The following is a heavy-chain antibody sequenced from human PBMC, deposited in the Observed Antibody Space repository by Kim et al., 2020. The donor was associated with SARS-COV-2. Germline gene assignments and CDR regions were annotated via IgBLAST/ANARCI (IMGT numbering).Heavy chain of an antibody. Sequence: SETLSLTCTVSGGSISSYYWSWIRQPPGKGLEWIGYIYYSGSTNYNPSLKSRVTISVDTSKNQFSLKLSSVTAADTAVYYCARSPYLLTGYLDWFDPWGQGTLVTVSS. CDR2: IYYSGST. V-gene: IGHV4-59*08. CDR1: GGSISSYY. CDR3: ARSPYLLTGYLDWFDP. J-gene: IGHJ5*02. D-gene: IGHD3-9*01.